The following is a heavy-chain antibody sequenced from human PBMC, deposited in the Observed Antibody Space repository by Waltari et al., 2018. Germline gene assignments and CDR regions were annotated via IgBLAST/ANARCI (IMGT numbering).Heavy chain of an antibody. Sequence: QVQLVQSGAEVKKPGASVKVSCKASGYTFTSYAMHWVRQAPGQRLEWMGWINAGNGNTKYSQKFQGRVTITRDTSASTAYMELSSLRSEDTAVYYCAREVTGTGYFDYWGQGTLVTVSS. V-gene: IGHV1-3*01. CDR1: GYTFTSYA. CDR3: AREVTGTGYFDY. CDR2: INAGNGNT. J-gene: IGHJ4*02. D-gene: IGHD1-20*01.